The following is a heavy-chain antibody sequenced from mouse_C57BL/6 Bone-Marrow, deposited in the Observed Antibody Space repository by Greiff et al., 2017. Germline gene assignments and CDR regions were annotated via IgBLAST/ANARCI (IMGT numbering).Heavy chain of an antibody. V-gene: IGHV1-80*01. J-gene: IGHJ3*01. CDR1: GYAFSSYW. CDR2: IYPGDGDT. CDR3: ARGAY. Sequence: VKLQESGAELVKPGASVKISCTASGYAFSSYWMNWVKQRPGKSLEWIGQIYPGDGDTNYNGKFKGKATLTADKSSSTAYMQLSSLTSDDSAVYFCARGAYWGQGTLVTVSA.